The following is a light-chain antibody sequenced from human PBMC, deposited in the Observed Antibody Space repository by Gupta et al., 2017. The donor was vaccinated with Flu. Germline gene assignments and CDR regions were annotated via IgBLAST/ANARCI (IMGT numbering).Light chain of an antibody. J-gene: IGLJ2*01. CDR2: GEN. CDR1: SLRNYY. CDR3: NSRGSSSNHLV. Sequence: SSELTQDPAVSVALGQTVRITCQGDSLRNYYASWYQQKPGQVPALVIYGENNRPSGIPDRFSGSTAGNTASLTVTGAQAEDEADYYCNSRGSSSNHLVFGGGTKLTVL. V-gene: IGLV3-19*01.